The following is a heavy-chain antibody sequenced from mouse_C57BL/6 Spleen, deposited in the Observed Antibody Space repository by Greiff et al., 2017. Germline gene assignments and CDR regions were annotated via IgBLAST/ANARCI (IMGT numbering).Heavy chain of an antibody. CDR1: GFTFSDYG. J-gene: IGHJ4*01. V-gene: IGHV5-17*01. Sequence: EVQLVESGGGLVKPGGSLKLSCAASGFTFSDYGMHWVRQAPEKGLEWVAYISSGSSTIYYADTVKGRFTISRDNSKSTLFLQMTSLRSEDTAMYYCARQGYYYAMDYWGQGTSVTVSS. CDR3: ARQGYYYAMDY. CDR2: ISSGSSTI.